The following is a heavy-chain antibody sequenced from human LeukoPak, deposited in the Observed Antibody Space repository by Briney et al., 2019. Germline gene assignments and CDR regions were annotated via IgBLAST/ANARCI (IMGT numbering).Heavy chain of an antibody. J-gene: IGHJ4*02. CDR1: GFSFSTYS. Sequence: GGSLRLSCAASGFSFSTYSMNWVRQAPGKGLEWVSHICTSGSTIYYADSVKGRFTISRDNAKNSLYLQMNSLRAEDTAVYYCARSLISRGSGSYSSDYWGQGTLVTVSS. CDR2: ICTSGSTI. V-gene: IGHV3-48*04. D-gene: IGHD3-10*01. CDR3: ARSLISRGSGSYSSDY.